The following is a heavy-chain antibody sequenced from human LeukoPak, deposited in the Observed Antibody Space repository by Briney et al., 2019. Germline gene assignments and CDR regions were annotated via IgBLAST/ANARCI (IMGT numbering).Heavy chain of an antibody. V-gene: IGHV1-2*02. CDR2: INPNSGGT. J-gene: IGHJ3*02. CDR3: AVEVTMIVVDDAFDI. D-gene: IGHD3-22*01. Sequence: ASVKVSCKASGYTFTGYYMHWVRQAPGQGLEWMGWINPNSGGTNYAQKFQGRVTMTRDTSISTAYMELSRLRSDDTAVYYCAVEVTMIVVDDAFDIWGQGSMVTVSS. CDR1: GYTFTGYY.